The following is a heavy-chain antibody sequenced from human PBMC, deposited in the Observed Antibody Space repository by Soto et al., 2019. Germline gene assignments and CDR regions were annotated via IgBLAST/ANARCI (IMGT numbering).Heavy chain of an antibody. D-gene: IGHD3-10*01. CDR2: IKQDGSEK. Sequence: GGSLRLSCAASGFTFSSYWMSWVRQAPGKGLEWVANIKQDGSEKYYVDSVKGRFTISRDNAKNSLYLQMNSLRAEDTAVYYCARGITMVRGVITTDYYYYYMDVWGKGTTVTGSS. J-gene: IGHJ6*03. V-gene: IGHV3-7*01. CDR1: GFTFSSYW. CDR3: ARGITMVRGVITTDYYYYYMDV.